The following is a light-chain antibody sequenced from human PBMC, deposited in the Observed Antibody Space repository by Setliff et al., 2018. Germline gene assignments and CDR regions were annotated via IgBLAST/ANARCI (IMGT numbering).Light chain of an antibody. Sequence: SALTQPASVSGSPGQSISISCTGSSSDVGGYNYVSWYQHHPGKAPKLVISDVSHRPSGVSNRFSGFKSGNTASLTISGLQAEDEADYYCSSYSSSSTLIVFGGGTKVTVL. CDR3: SSYSSSSTLIV. J-gene: IGLJ2*01. CDR2: DVS. CDR1: SSDVGGYNY. V-gene: IGLV2-14*03.